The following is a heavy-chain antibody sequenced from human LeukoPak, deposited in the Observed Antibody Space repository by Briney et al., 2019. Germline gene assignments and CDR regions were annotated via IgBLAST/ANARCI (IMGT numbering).Heavy chain of an antibody. CDR2: ITATGDTA. CDR1: GFTFSDYY. CDR3: AGDRNSVWYSPLDY. D-gene: IGHD6-19*01. Sequence: GGSLRLSCAASGFTFSDYYMSCIRQAPGKGLGWGAIITATGDTAYYADSVKGRFTISRDNSRNAVYMQMDSLRAEDTAIYYCAGDRNSVWYSPLDYWGQGTQVTVSP. V-gene: IGHV3-23*01. J-gene: IGHJ4*02.